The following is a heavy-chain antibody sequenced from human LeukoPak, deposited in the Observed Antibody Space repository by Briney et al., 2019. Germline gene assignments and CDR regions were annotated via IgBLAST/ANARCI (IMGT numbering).Heavy chain of an antibody. V-gene: IGHV3-64*02. D-gene: IGHD3-10*01. J-gene: IGHJ4*02. Sequence: PGGSLRLSCSASGFTFSSYAMHWVRQAPGKGLEYVSSISSNGGSTYYADSVKGRFTISRDNSKNTLYLQMGGLRAEDMAVYYCARGARGFDYWGQGTLVTVPS. CDR1: GFTFSSYA. CDR3: ARGARGFDY. CDR2: ISSNGGST.